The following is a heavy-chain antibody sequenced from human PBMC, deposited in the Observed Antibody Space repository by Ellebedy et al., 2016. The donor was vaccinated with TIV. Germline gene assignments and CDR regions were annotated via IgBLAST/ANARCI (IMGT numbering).Heavy chain of an antibody. Sequence: PGGSLRLSCAASGFPFSSYSMNWVRQAPGKGLAWVSYISSSSSTIYYADSVKGRFTISRDNAKNSLYLQMNSLRAEDTAVYYCARKYIYGFDWGQGTLVTVSS. CDR1: GFPFSSYS. V-gene: IGHV3-48*04. CDR2: ISSSSSTI. D-gene: IGHD5-18*01. CDR3: ARKYIYGFD. J-gene: IGHJ4*02.